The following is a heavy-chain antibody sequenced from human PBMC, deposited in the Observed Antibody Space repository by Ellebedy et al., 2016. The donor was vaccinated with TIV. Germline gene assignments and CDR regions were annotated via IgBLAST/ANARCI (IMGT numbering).Heavy chain of an antibody. CDR1: GFTVSASY. CDR2: MYSGGST. D-gene: IGHD4-11*01. CDR3: AIYREEEDANNDYKILDH. J-gene: IGHJ4*02. Sequence: PGGSLRLSCEASGFTVSASYLRWVRQAPGKGLEWGATMYSGGSTNYADSVKGRFTIFRDNSKNKLYLQINSLRAEDTAVYYCAIYREEEDANNDYKILDHWGQGTLITVSS. V-gene: IGHV3-53*05.